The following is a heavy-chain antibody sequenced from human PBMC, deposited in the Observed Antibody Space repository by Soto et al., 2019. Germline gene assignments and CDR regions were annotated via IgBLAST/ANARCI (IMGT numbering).Heavy chain of an antibody. CDR1: GYSISRGYY. CDR2: IHHRGNT. D-gene: IGHD3-22*01. V-gene: IGHV4-38-2*02. CDR3: ARDDFDSGGYSIDY. Sequence: SETLSLTCVVSGYSISRGYYWGWIRQPPGKGLEWIGSIHHRGNTYYNPSLKRRVTISLDTSKNQFSLKLNSVTAADTAVYFCARDDFDSGGYSIDYWGQGTLVTVSS. J-gene: IGHJ4*02.